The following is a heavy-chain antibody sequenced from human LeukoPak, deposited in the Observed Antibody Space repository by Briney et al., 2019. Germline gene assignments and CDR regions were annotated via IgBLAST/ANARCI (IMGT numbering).Heavy chain of an antibody. CDR2: ISSSSSYI. D-gene: IGHD3-9*01. CDR1: VFTFSSYS. V-gene: IGHV3-21*01. Sequence: GGSLRLSCAASVFTFSSYSMNWVRQAPGKGLEWVSSISSSSSYIYYADSVKGRFTISRDNAKNSLYLQMNSLRAEDTAVYYCARDMVRYFDWLLEYYYYGMDVWGQGTTVTVSS. CDR3: ARDMVRYFDWLLEYYYYGMDV. J-gene: IGHJ6*02.